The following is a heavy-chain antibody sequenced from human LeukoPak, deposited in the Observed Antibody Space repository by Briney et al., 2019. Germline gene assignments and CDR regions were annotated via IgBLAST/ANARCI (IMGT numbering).Heavy chain of an antibody. D-gene: IGHD3-3*01. CDR3: ARHERVTIFNY. CDR1: GGSLSSGDYY. V-gene: IGHV4-30-4*01. J-gene: IGHJ4*02. CDR2: IYYSGST. Sequence: PSETLSLTCTVSGGSLSSGDYYWSWIRQPPGKGLEWIGYIYYSGSTYYNPSLKSRVTISVDTSKNQFSLKLSSVTAADTAVYYCARHERVTIFNYWGQGTLVTVSS.